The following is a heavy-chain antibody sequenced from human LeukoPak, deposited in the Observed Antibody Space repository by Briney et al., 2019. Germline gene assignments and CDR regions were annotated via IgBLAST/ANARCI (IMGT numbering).Heavy chain of an antibody. V-gene: IGHV4-59*01. Sequence: SETLSLTCTVSGGSISSYYWSWIRQPPGKGLEWIGYIYYSGSTNYNPPLKSRVTISVDTSKNQFSLKLSSVTAADTAVYYCARGIRAIVVVPAAISYYYYYMDVWGKGTTVTVSS. D-gene: IGHD2-2*01. CDR1: GGSISSYY. J-gene: IGHJ6*03. CDR3: ARGIRAIVVVPAAISYYYYYMDV. CDR2: IYYSGST.